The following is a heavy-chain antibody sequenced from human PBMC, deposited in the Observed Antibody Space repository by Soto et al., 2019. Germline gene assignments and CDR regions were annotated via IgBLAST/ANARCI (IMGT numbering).Heavy chain of an antibody. V-gene: IGHV3-48*02. D-gene: IGHD3-22*01. CDR2: ISSSSNTI. Sequence: EVQLVESGGGLVQPGGSLRLSCAASAFTFSSYSMNWVRQAPGKGLEWVSYISSSSNTIYYADSVKGRFTISRDNAKNSLYLQMSSLRDEDTAVYYCGGGYYFDYWGQGSLVTVSS. CDR1: AFTFSSYS. CDR3: GGGYYFDY. J-gene: IGHJ4*02.